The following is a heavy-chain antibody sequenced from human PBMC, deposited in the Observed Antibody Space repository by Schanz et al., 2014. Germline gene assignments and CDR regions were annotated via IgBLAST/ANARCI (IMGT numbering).Heavy chain of an antibody. Sequence: VQLVESGGGLVQPGGSLRLSCAASRFTFSNYAMSWVRQAPGKGLEWVSVIYSDGRTYYGDSVKGRFTISRDNSKNTLYLQMNSLRDEDTAMYYCAKRCSSTSCSHGAFDIWGQGTMVTVSS. CDR2: IYSDGRT. V-gene: IGHV3-23*03. D-gene: IGHD2-2*01. CDR1: RFTFSNYA. CDR3: AKRCSSTSCSHGAFDI. J-gene: IGHJ3*02.